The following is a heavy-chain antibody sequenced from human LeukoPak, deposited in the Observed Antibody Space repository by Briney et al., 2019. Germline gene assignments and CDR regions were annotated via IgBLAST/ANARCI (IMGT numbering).Heavy chain of an antibody. V-gene: IGHV3-21*01. CDR1: GFTVSSNY. D-gene: IGHD4-17*01. CDR2: ISSSSSYI. CDR3: ARDYGDPGYFDY. J-gene: IGHJ4*02. Sequence: PGGSLRLSCAASGFTVSSNYMNWVRQAPGKGLEWVSSISSSSSYIYYADSVKGRFTISRDNAKNSLYLQMNSLRAEDTAVYYCARDYGDPGYFDYWGQGTLVTVSS.